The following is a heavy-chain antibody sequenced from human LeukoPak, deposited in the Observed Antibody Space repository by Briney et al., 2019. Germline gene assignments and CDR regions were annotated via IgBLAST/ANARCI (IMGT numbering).Heavy chain of an antibody. CDR1: GGTFGSYT. D-gene: IGHD2-2*02. J-gene: IGHJ4*02. Sequence: GASVKVSCKASGGTFGSYTISWVRQAPGQGLEWMGRIIPILGIANYAQKFQGRVTITADKSTSTAYMELSSLRSEDTAVYYCASWGDGYCSSTSCYTLDYWGQGTLVTVSS. CDR3: ASWGDGYCSSTSCYTLDY. CDR2: IIPILGIA. V-gene: IGHV1-69*02.